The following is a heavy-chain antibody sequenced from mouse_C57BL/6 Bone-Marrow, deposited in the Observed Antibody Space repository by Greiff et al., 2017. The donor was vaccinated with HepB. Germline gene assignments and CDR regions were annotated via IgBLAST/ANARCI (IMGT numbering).Heavy chain of an antibody. D-gene: IGHD1-1*01. Sequence: EVQLQQSGPELVKPGASVKMSCKASGYTFTDYNMHWVKQSHGKSLEWIGYINPNNGGTSYNQKFKGKATLTVNKSSSTAYMELRSLTSEDSAVYYCAWAYYYGSSYRWYFDVWGTGTTVTVSS. CDR2: INPNNGGT. CDR3: AWAYYYGSSYRWYFDV. V-gene: IGHV1-22*01. CDR1: GYTFTDYN. J-gene: IGHJ1*03.